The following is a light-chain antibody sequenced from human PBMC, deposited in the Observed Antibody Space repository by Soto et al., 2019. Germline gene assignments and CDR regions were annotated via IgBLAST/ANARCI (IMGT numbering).Light chain of an antibody. CDR2: EVS. Sequence: QSSLTPPASGCGCHVQSITLSGTDTRRSDGGHNYVSWYQQHPGKAPKRRIYEVSKRPSGVSNRFSGSKSCNTAYLTISGLQAEDEADYYSSSYTSRSTSYVFGTGAKVTVL. CDR1: RRSDGGHNY. CDR3: SSYTSRSTSYV. J-gene: IGLJ1*01. V-gene: IGLV2-14*01.